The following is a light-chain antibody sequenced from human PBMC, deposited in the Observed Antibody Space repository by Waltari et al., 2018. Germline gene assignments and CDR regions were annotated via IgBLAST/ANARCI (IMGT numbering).Light chain of an antibody. CDR3: QQSFTLWT. J-gene: IGKJ1*01. CDR2: SAS. Sequence: DIQMTQSPSSLSASVGDTVTITCRASHDVRSYLNWYQQKPGKAPNLLIYSASTLQNGVPSIFSGSGSWTRFTLTITSLQPDDVAIYHCQQSFTLWTFGQGTKVEIK. V-gene: IGKV1-39*01. CDR1: HDVRSY.